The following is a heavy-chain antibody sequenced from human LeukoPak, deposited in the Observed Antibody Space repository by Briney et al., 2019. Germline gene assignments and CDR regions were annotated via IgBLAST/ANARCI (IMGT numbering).Heavy chain of an antibody. V-gene: IGHV1-69-2*01. CDR1: GYTFTDYY. Sequence: ASVTISCQASGYTFTDYYIHWVQQAPGKGLEWMGRVDPEDGETIYAEKFQGRVTIVADSYTDTAYMELSSLRSEDTAVYYCATQPYDYGDVDYWGQGTLVTVSS. D-gene: IGHD4-17*01. CDR2: VDPEDGET. CDR3: ATQPYDYGDVDY. J-gene: IGHJ4*02.